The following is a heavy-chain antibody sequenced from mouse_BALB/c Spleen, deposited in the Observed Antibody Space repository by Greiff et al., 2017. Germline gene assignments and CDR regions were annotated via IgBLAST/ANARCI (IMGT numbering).Heavy chain of an antibody. CDR1: GFTFSSYG. Sequence: EVKVVESGGDLVKPGGSLKLSCAASGFTFSSYGMSWVRQTPDKRLEWVATISSGGSYTYYPDSVKGRFTISRDNAKNTLYLQMSSLKSEDTAMYYCACIYDGFVDYWGQGTTLTVSS. J-gene: IGHJ2*01. D-gene: IGHD2-3*01. CDR2: ISSGGSYT. CDR3: ACIYDGFVDY. V-gene: IGHV5-6*01.